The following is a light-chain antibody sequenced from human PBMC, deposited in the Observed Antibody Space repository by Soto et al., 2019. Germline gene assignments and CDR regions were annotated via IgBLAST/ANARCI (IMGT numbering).Light chain of an antibody. CDR2: SAS. CDR3: QQSYSTLFT. CDR1: QTVTDY. J-gene: IGKJ5*01. V-gene: IGKV1-39*01. Sequence: DIQMTQSPSSLSASVGDRVTITCRAGQTVTDYSNWYQHKTGKAPKXLIYSASTLQSGVPSRFSGSGSGTDFTLAISSLQPADFATYYCQQSYSTLFTFGQGTRLEIK.